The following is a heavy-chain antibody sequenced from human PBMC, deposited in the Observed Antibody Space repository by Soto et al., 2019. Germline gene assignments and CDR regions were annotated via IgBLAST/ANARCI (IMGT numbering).Heavy chain of an antibody. J-gene: IGHJ2*01. CDR3: AKEPVSNTTSGVGGFDL. Sequence: SETLSPTCPVSGGSISSGDYYWRWIRQHPGKGLEWIGYIYYSGSTYYNPSLKSRVTISVDTSKNQFSLNLSSVTAADTAVYYCAKEPVSNTTSGVGGFDLWGRGTLLTVS. D-gene: IGHD3-3*01. CDR1: GGSISSGDYY. CDR2: IYYSGST. V-gene: IGHV4-30-4*01.